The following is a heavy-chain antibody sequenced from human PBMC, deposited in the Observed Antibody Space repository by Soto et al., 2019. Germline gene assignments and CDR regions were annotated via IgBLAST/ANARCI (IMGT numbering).Heavy chain of an antibody. Sequence: ASVKVSCKASGYTFTSYGISWVRQAPGQGLEWMGWISAYNGNTNYAQKLQGRVTMTTDTSTSTAYMELRSLRSDDTAVYYCARRSNYDSLNGYYTPLEYRGQRTLVSISS. V-gene: IGHV1-18*04. D-gene: IGHD3-9*01. CDR1: GYTFTSYG. CDR2: ISAYNGNT. J-gene: IGHJ4*02. CDR3: ARRSNYDSLNGYYTPLEY.